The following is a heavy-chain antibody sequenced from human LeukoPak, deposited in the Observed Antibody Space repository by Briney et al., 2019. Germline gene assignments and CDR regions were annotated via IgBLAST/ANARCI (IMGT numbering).Heavy chain of an antibody. Sequence: SETRSLTCTVSGGSISSSSYYWGWIRQPPGKGLEWIGSIYYSGSTYYNASLKSRVTISVDTSKNQFSLKLSSVTAADTAVYYCARHDDYGRAFDIWGQGTMVTVSS. CDR2: IYYSGST. CDR3: ARHDDYGRAFDI. V-gene: IGHV4-39*01. J-gene: IGHJ3*02. D-gene: IGHD4-17*01. CDR1: GGSISSSSYY.